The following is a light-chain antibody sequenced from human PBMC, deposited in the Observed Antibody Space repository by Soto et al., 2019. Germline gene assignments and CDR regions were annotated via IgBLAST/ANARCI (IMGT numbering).Light chain of an antibody. V-gene: IGKV2-28*01. J-gene: IGKJ2*01. CDR3: MQALQTPYT. CDR1: QSXXXXXXXXX. Sequence: DIVMPQSPLSLPVTPGAPASISCRSSQSXXXXXXXXXLDWYLQKPWQSQQLLIYLSSNRASGVPDRVSGRGSGTDFTLKINRLEAEDVGVCYCMQALQTPYTFGQRNKLDI. CDR2: LSS.